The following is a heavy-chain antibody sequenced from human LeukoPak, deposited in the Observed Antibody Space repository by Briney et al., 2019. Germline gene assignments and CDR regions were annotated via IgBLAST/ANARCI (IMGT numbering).Heavy chain of an antibody. Sequence: GESLKISCKGSGYSFTNYWIGWVRQMPGKGLEWMGSIYPGDSGTRYSPSFQGQVTISADKSISTAHVQWSSLKASDNAMYYCARSPDPMSHTSGWYNAFDIWGQGTMVTVSS. J-gene: IGHJ3*02. V-gene: IGHV5-51*01. D-gene: IGHD6-19*01. CDR3: ARSPDPMSHTSGWYNAFDI. CDR1: GYSFTNYW. CDR2: IYPGDSGT.